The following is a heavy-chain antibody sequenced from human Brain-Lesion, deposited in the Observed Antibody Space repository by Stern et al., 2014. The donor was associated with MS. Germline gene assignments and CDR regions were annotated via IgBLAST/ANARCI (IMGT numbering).Heavy chain of an antibody. CDR1: GYIFTGYY. J-gene: IGHJ6*02. CDR3: ARDQRGITIFGVVTDYYYLGMDV. D-gene: IGHD3-3*01. CDR2: TNPNRGGT. V-gene: IGHV1-2*02. Sequence: VQLGESGAEGKKPGASVKVSCKTSGYIFTGYYLHWGRQAPGQGLEWMASTNPNRGGTQYEQKFQGRGTMSRDTSISTAYVELSSLTSDDTAVYYCARDQRGITIFGVVTDYYYLGMDVWGQGTTVTVSS.